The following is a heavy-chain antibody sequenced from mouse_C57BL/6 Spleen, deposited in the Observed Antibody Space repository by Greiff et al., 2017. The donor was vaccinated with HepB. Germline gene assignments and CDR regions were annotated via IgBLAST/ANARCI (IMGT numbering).Heavy chain of an antibody. Sequence: VKLVESGAELAKPGASVKLSCKASGYTFTSYWMHWVKQRPGQGLEWIGYINPSSGYTKYNQKFKDKATLTADKSSSTAYMQLSSLTYEDSAVYYCAKGGSSFYWYFDVWGTGTTVTVSS. V-gene: IGHV1-7*01. CDR3: AKGGSSFYWYFDV. J-gene: IGHJ1*03. D-gene: IGHD1-1*01. CDR1: GYTFTSYW. CDR2: INPSSGYT.